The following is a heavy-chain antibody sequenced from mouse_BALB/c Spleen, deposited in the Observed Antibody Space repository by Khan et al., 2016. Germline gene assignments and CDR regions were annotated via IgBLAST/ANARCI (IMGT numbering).Heavy chain of an antibody. J-gene: IGHJ4*01. CDR2: INPYNDGT. V-gene: IGHV1S136*01. CDR3: ARYDYYDAVDY. CDR1: GYTFTSYV. Sequence: EVQLQESGPELVKPGASVKMSCKASGYTFTSYVMHWVKQKRGQGLEWIGYINPYNDGTKYNEKFKGKATLTSAKSSGTAYMELSSLTSEDSAVFDCARYDYYDAVDYWGQGTSVTVSS. D-gene: IGHD2-4*01.